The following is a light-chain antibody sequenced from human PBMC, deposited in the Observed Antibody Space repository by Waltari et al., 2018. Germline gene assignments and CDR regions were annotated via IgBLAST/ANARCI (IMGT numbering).Light chain of an antibody. Sequence: TQMTQHPSTLSASVGDRVTITCRASHTITNWLAWYQQKPGKAPNVLIYDASTLESGVPSRFSGSGSGTEFTLTINSLQPDDFATYYCQHYNSFSHIYTFGQGTKLEI. CDR1: HTITNW. V-gene: IGKV1-5*01. J-gene: IGKJ2*01. CDR3: QHYNSFSHIYT. CDR2: DAS.